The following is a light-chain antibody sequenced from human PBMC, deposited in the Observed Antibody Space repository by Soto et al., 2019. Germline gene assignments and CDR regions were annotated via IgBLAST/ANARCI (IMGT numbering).Light chain of an antibody. CDR2: AAS. Sequence: IQMTQSPSSLSASVGDRVTITCRASQGIRNDLGWYQQKPGKAPKLLIYAASSLQSGVPSRFSGSGSGTEFTLTISSLQPDDFATYYCQHYKMYSPWTFGQGTKVDI. CDR3: QHYKMYSPWT. CDR1: QGIRND. V-gene: IGKV1-17*01. J-gene: IGKJ1*01.